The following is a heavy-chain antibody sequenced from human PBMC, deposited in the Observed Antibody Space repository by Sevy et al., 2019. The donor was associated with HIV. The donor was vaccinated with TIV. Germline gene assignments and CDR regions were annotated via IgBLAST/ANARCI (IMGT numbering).Heavy chain of an antibody. CDR3: ARGPRSSSWNNWFDP. V-gene: IGHV3-7*03. CDR1: GFTFSSYW. J-gene: IGHJ5*02. Sequence: GGSLRLSCAASGFTFSSYWMSWVRQAPGKGLEWVANIKQDGSEKYYVDSVKGRFTISRDNATNSLYLQMNSLRAEDTAVYYCARGPRSSSWNNWFDPWGQGTLVTVSS. D-gene: IGHD6-13*01. CDR2: IKQDGSEK.